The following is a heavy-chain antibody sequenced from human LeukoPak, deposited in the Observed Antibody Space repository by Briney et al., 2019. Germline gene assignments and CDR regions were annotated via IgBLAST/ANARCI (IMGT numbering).Heavy chain of an antibody. D-gene: IGHD6-19*01. J-gene: IGHJ4*02. CDR3: ARRAADSSAWPFDY. Sequence: PSETLSLTCTVPGGSIRSTTYYCGWIRQPPGKGLEWIGSIYYSGSTYYNPSLKSRVTISVDTSKNQFSLKLSSVTAPDTAVYYCARRAADSSAWPFDYWGQGTLVTVSS. CDR1: GGSIRSTTYY. CDR2: IYYSGST. V-gene: IGHV4-39*01.